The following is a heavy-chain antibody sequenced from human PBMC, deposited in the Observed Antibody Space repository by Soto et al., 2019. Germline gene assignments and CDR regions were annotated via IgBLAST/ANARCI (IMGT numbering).Heavy chain of an antibody. CDR3: AKPLSYYYYDSSGYRDY. V-gene: IGHV3-23*01. D-gene: IGHD3-22*01. CDR2: ISGSGGST. J-gene: IGHJ4*02. Sequence: GGSLRLSCVGSGFNVTANCMIWVRQAPGKGLEWVSAISGSGGSTYYADSVKGRFTISRDNSKNTLYLQMNSLRAEDTAVYYCAKPLSYYYYDSSGYRDYWGQGTLVTVSS. CDR1: GFNVTANC.